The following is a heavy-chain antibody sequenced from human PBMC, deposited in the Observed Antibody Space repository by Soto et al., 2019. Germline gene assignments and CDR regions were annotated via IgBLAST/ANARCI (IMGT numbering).Heavy chain of an antibody. CDR3: TTGTAMVIFYYYYGMDV. CDR1: GFTFSNAW. J-gene: IGHJ6*02. V-gene: IGHV3-15*01. D-gene: IGHD5-18*01. Sequence: PGGSLRLSCAASGFTFSNAWMSWVRQAPGKGLEWVGRIKSKTDGGTTDYAAPVKGRFTISRDDSKNTLYLQMKSLKTEDTAVYYCTTGTAMVIFYYYYGMDVWGPGTTVTVYS. CDR2: IKSKTDGGTT.